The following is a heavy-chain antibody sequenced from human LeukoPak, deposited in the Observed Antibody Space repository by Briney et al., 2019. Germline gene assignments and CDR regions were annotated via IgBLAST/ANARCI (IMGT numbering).Heavy chain of an antibody. CDR1: GYTFTGYY. Sequence: ASVKVSCKASGYTFTGYYMHWVRQAPGQGLEWMGRINPNSGGTNYAQKFQGRVTMTRDTSISTAYMELSRLRSDDTAVYYCARVGYYDSSAQPWGQGTLVTLSS. CDR3: ARVGYYDSSAQP. J-gene: IGHJ4*02. V-gene: IGHV1-2*06. CDR2: INPNSGGT. D-gene: IGHD3-22*01.